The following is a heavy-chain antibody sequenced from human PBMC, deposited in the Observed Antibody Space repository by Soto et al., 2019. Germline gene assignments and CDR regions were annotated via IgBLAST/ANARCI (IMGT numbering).Heavy chain of an antibody. D-gene: IGHD3-16*01. CDR1: GYSFTSYW. J-gene: IGHJ6*04. Sequence: PGESLKISCKGSGYSFTSYWISWVRQMPGKGLEWMGRIDPSDSYTNYSPSFQGHVTISADKSISTAYLQWSSLKASDTAMYYCARRYCDRWSAYPSIYYGMDVWGKGTTVTVSS. V-gene: IGHV5-10-1*01. CDR2: IDPSDSYT. CDR3: ARRYCDRWSAYPSIYYGMDV.